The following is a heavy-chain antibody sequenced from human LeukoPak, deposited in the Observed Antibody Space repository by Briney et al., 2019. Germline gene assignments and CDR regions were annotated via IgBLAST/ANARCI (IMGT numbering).Heavy chain of an antibody. V-gene: IGHV1-46*01. D-gene: IGHD1-26*01. CDR1: GYTFSNYY. Sequence: ASVKVSCKACGYTFSNYYIHWVRQAPGQGLEWMGVNNPSGGRTTYAQKFQGRVTMTRDTSTSTAYMDLSSLRSDDTAVYYCSRELGGSYFDYWGQGTLVTVSS. CDR3: SRELGGSYFDY. CDR2: NNPSGGRT. J-gene: IGHJ4*02.